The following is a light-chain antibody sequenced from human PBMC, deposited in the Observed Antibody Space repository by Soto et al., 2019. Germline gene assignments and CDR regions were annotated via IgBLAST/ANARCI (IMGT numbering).Light chain of an antibody. Sequence: DIQMTQSPSTLSASVGDRVTITCRASQSISSWLAWYQQKPGKAPNLLIYKASSLQSGVTSRFSGSGSGTEFTLTISSLQPDDFATYYCQQCHSYPWTFGQGTKVEIK. CDR2: KAS. J-gene: IGKJ1*01. V-gene: IGKV1-5*03. CDR3: QQCHSYPWT. CDR1: QSISSW.